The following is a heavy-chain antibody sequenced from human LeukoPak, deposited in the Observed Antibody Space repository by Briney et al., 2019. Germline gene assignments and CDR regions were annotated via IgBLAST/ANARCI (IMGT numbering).Heavy chain of an antibody. CDR2: ISGSGGST. CDR3: AKDQAYCSGGSCYSSFDY. J-gene: IGHJ4*02. Sequence: PGGSLRLSCAASGFTFSSYAMSWVRQAPGKGLEWVSGISGSGGSTYYADSVKGRFTISRDNSRNTLYLQMNSLRAEDTAVYYCAKDQAYCSGGSCYSSFDYWGQGTLVTVCS. V-gene: IGHV3-23*01. D-gene: IGHD2-15*01. CDR1: GFTFSSYA.